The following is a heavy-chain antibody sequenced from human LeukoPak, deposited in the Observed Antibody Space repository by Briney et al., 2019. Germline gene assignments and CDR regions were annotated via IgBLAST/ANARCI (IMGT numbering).Heavy chain of an antibody. CDR1: GFTFSSYG. J-gene: IGHJ4*02. D-gene: IGHD6-19*01. V-gene: IGHV3-33*01. CDR2: IWYDGSNK. CDR3: ARDGDGIAVAGTIY. Sequence: GGSLRLSCAASGFTFSSYGMHWVRQAPGKGLEWVAVIWYDGSNKYYADSVKGRFTISRDNSKNTLYLQMNSLRAEDTAVYYCARDGDGIAVAGTIYWGQGTLVTVSS.